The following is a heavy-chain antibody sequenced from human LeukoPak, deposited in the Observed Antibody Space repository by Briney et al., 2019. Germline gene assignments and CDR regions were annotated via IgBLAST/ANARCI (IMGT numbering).Heavy chain of an antibody. D-gene: IGHD3-22*01. CDR3: ARRRYYDSSGYNPTYYFGH. V-gene: IGHV4-59*01. Sequence: SETLSLTCTVSGDSIIGSYWSWIRQAPGKGLEWIAYIYYSVDTNYNPSLQSRVTISVDISKKQFSLRLTSVTAADTAVYYCARRRYYDSSGYNPTYYFGHWGQGILVSVSS. J-gene: IGHJ4*02. CDR2: IYYSVDT. CDR1: GDSIIGSY.